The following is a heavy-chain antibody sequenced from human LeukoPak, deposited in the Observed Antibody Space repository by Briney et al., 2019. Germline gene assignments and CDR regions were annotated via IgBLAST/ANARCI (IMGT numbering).Heavy chain of an antibody. J-gene: IGHJ4*02. Sequence: PGGSLRLFCAASAFTFRSYAMSWVRQAPGKGLEWLSIISGSGGRTSHADSVKGRFTISRDNSKNTLYLQVNSLRAEDSAVYYCAKAMEDANADRFDYWGQGTLVTVSS. D-gene: IGHD3-3*01. CDR1: AFTFRSYA. CDR3: AKAMEDANADRFDY. CDR2: ISGSGGRT. V-gene: IGHV3-23*01.